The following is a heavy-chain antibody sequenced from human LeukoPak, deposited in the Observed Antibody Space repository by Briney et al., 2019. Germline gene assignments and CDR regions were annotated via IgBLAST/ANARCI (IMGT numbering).Heavy chain of an antibody. J-gene: IGHJ4*02. CDR2: ISAYNGNT. D-gene: IGHD2-2*01. V-gene: IGHV1-18*01. Sequence: ASVKVSCKASGYTFTSYAMNWVRQAPGQGLEWMGWISAYNGNTNYAQKLQGRVTMTTDTSTSTAYMELRSLRSDDTAVYYCARVHALYFDYWGQGALVTVSS. CDR3: ARVHALYFDY. CDR1: GYTFTSYA.